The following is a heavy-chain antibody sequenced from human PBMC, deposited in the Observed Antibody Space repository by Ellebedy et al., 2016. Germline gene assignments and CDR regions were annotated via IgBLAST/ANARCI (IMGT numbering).Heavy chain of an antibody. V-gene: IGHV3-23*01. D-gene: IGHD1-26*01. CDR3: AKDYRGSDPLFDY. CDR2: ITGPADIT. J-gene: IGHJ4*02. Sequence: GESLKISCAASGFTFSNFAMNWVRLAPGKGLEWVSTITGPADITLYADSVKGRFTISRDDSKNTLYLQMNSLRVEDTAIYYCAKDYRGSDPLFDYWGQGTLITVSS. CDR1: GFTFSNFA.